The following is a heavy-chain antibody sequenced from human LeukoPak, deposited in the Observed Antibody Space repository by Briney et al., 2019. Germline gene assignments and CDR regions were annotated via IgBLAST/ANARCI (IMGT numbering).Heavy chain of an antibody. J-gene: IGHJ4*02. CDR3: ARGYYSLDY. V-gene: IGHV5-51*01. Sequence: GESLKIPCKGSGYSFTSYWIGWVRQMPGKGPELMGIIYPGDSDTRYSPSFQGQVTISADKSISSAYLQWSSRKASDTAMYYCARGYYSLDYWGQGTLVTVFS. D-gene: IGHD3-10*01. CDR2: IYPGDSDT. CDR1: GYSFTSYW.